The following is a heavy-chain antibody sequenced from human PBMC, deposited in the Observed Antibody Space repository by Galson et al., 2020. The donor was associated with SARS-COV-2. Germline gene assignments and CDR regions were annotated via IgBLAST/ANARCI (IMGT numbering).Heavy chain of an antibody. Sequence: GESLKISCAASGFTFSSYWMHWVRQAPGKGLVWVSRINSDGSSTSYADSVKGRFTISRDNAKNTLYLQMNSLRAEDTAVYYCARGTYYDFWSGYYPPYYYYYMDVWGKGTTVTVSS. CDR3: ARGTYYDFWSGYYPPYYYYYMDV. CDR2: INSDGSST. CDR1: GFTFSSYW. V-gene: IGHV3-74*01. J-gene: IGHJ6*03. D-gene: IGHD3-3*01.